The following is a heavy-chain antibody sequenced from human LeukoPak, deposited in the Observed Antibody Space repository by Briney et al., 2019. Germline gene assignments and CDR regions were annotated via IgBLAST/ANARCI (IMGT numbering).Heavy chain of an antibody. Sequence: GGSLRLSCAASGFTFSSYWMSWVRQAPGKGLEGVANIKQDGSEKYYVNSVKGRFTISRDNAKNSLYLQMNSLRAEDTAVYYCARVGGDIVVVPAAKGTGAALVYYYGMDVWGKGTTVTVSS. CDR2: IKQDGSEK. CDR3: ARVGGDIVVVPAAKGTGAALVYYYGMDV. CDR1: GFTFSSYW. D-gene: IGHD2-2*01. J-gene: IGHJ6*04. V-gene: IGHV3-7*03.